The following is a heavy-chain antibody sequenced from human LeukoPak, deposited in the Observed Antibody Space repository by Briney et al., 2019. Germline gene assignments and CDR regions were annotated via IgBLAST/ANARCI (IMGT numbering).Heavy chain of an antibody. Sequence: SETLSLTRTVSGGSLSSYYWSWTRQPPGKGLEWIGYIYSSGSTNYNPSLKSRVTLSLDTSRNQFSLKLTSVTAADTAVYYCARDVYCGGDCSYFDSWGQGTLVTVSS. CDR2: IYSSGST. CDR1: GGSLSSYY. J-gene: IGHJ4*02. CDR3: ARDVYCGGDCSYFDS. D-gene: IGHD2-21*02. V-gene: IGHV4-59*01.